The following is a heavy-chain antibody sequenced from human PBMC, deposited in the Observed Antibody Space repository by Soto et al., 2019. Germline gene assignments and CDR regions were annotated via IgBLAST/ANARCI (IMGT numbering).Heavy chain of an antibody. Sequence: GECLKISCLGSGYIFTNYWIGWVRQMPGKGLEWMGIIYPGDSDTRYSPSFQGQVTISADWSISTAYLQWSSLKASDTAMYYCARHPYGGYDAMYVWGKGTTVTVSS. J-gene: IGHJ6*04. D-gene: IGHD4-17*01. CDR3: ARHPYGGYDAMYV. CDR1: GYIFTNYW. V-gene: IGHV5-51*01. CDR2: IYPGDSDT.